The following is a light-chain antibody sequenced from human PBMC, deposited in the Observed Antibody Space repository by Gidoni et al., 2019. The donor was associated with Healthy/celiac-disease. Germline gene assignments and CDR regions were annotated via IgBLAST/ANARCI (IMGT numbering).Light chain of an antibody. CDR3: QQSYSTPRT. CDR1: QSISSY. J-gene: IGKJ2*01. V-gene: IGKV1-39*01. CDR2: AAS. Sequence: DIQMTQSPSSLSASVGDRVTITCPASQSISSYLNWYQQKPGKAPKLLIYAASSLQSGVPSRFSGSGSGTEFTLTISSLQPEDFATYYCQQSYSTPRTFGQGTKLEIK.